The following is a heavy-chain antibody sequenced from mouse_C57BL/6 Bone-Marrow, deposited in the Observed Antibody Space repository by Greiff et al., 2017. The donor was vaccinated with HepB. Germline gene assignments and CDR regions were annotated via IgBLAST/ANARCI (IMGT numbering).Heavy chain of an antibody. Sequence: EVQLQESGAELVRPGASVKLSCTASGFNIKDDYMHWVKQRPEQGLEWIGWIDPENGDTEYASKFQGKATITADTSSNTAYRQLSSLTSEDTAVYYCTTKGVWLGWYFDVWGTGTTVTVSS. V-gene: IGHV14-4*01. CDR1: GFNIKDDY. J-gene: IGHJ1*03. D-gene: IGHD2-10*02. CDR2: IDPENGDT. CDR3: TTKGVWLGWYFDV.